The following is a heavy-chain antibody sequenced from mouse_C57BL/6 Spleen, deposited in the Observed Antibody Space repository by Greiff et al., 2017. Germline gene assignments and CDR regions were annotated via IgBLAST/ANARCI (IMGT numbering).Heavy chain of an antibody. D-gene: IGHD2-4*01. CDR2: ISYSGST. V-gene: IGHV3-8*01. CDR3: ARSLYYDYDGDWYFDV. CDR1: GYSITSDY. Sequence: EVQLQESGPGLAKPSQTLSLTCSVTGYSITSDYWNWIRKFPGNKLEYMGYISYSGSTYYNPSLKSRISITRDTSKNQYYLQLNSVTTEDTATYYCARSLYYDYDGDWYFDVWGTGTTVTVSS. J-gene: IGHJ1*03.